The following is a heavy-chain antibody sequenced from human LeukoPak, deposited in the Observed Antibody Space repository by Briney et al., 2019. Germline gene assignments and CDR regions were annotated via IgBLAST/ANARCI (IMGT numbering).Heavy chain of an antibody. J-gene: IGHJ4*02. CDR1: GFTFSSYV. V-gene: IGHV3-23*01. CDR3: TRREGGAPDY. Sequence: PGGSLRLSCAASGFTFSSYVMTWVRQALGAGLGWVSPICIHFTSTDYPDSVKGRFTISRDDSKNTVFLQMTSLRVEDTALYYCTRREGGAPDYWGLGTLVTVSS. D-gene: IGHD1-26*01. CDR2: ICIHFTST.